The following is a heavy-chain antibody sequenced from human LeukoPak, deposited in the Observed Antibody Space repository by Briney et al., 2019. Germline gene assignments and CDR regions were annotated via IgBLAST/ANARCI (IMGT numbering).Heavy chain of an antibody. V-gene: IGHV3-23*01. CDR1: GFTFSSYA. CDR2: ISGSGDTT. D-gene: IGHD6-6*01. Sequence: GSLRLSCAASGFTFSSYAMSWVRQAPGKGLEWVAGISGSGDTTYYAESVKGRFTISRDNSRTTLYLQMNRLRAEDTAIYYCAKDYSSSFWGQGTLVTVSS. CDR3: AKDYSSSF. J-gene: IGHJ4*02.